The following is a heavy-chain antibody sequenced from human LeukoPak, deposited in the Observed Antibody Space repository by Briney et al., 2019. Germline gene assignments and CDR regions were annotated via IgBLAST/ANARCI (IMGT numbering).Heavy chain of an antibody. CDR3: AKGDSSGYYTAAFDY. CDR1: GFTFSSYA. J-gene: IGHJ4*02. Sequence: QTGGSLRLSCAASGFTFSSYAMSWVRQAPGKGLEWVSAISGSGGSTYYADSVKGRFTISRDNSKNTLYLQMNSLRAEDTAVYYCAKGDSSGYYTAAFDYWGQGTLVTVSS. CDR2: ISGSGGST. D-gene: IGHD3-22*01. V-gene: IGHV3-23*01.